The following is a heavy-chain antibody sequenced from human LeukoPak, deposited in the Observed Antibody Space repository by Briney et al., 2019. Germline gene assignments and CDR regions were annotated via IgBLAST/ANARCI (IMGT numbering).Heavy chain of an antibody. CDR1: GFTFSNAW. J-gene: IGHJ4*02. CDR2: IKSKTDGGTT. CDR3: TTELTTVTMFDY. V-gene: IGHV3-15*01. Sequence: PGGSLRLSCAASGFTFSNAWMSWVRQAPGKGPEWVGRIKSKTDGGTTDYAAPVKGRFTISRDDSKNTLYLQMNSLKTEDTAVYYCTTELTTVTMFDYWGQGTLVTVSS. D-gene: IGHD4-17*01.